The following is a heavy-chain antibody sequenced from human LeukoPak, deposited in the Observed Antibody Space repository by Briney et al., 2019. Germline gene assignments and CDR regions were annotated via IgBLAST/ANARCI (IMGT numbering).Heavy chain of an antibody. J-gene: IGHJ3*02. CDR1: GSSFTNTW. D-gene: IGHD3-10*01. CDR3: ATEGGSGSYYGDDAFDM. Sequence: GGSLRLSCEASGSSFTNTWMSWVRQAPGKGLEWVGRVKSKADDGTTDYAAPVQGRFTISRDDSKNTLSLQMNSLKTGDTAVYYCATEGGSGSYYGDDAFDMWGQGTMVTVSS. CDR2: VKSKADDGTT. V-gene: IGHV3-15*01.